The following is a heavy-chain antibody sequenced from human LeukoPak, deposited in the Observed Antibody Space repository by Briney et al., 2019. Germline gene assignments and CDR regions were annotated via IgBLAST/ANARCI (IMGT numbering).Heavy chain of an antibody. CDR2: IYYSGST. D-gene: IGHD1-26*01. J-gene: IGHJ5*02. Sequence: PSETLSPTCTVSGGSISSSSNYWGWIRQPPGKGLEWIGSIYYSGSTYYNPSLKSRVTISVDTSKNQLSLKLSSVTAADTAVYYCAGDHYLAQKSWGQGTLVTVSS. V-gene: IGHV4-39*02. CDR3: AGDHYLAQKS. CDR1: GGSISSSSNY.